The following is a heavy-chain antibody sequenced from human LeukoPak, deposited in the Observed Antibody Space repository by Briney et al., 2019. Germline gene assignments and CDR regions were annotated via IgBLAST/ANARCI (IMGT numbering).Heavy chain of an antibody. CDR2: IYDSGGT. CDR1: SDSSSNYY. D-gene: IGHD3-3*01. Sequence: PSETLSLTCSVSSDSSSNYYWNWIRQPPGKGLEWIGYIYDSGGTNYNPSLKSRVSMSLDTSKNQFSLKLSSVTAADTAVYYCARDNYDFWSGSSYGMDVWGQGTTVTVSS. V-gene: IGHV4-59*12. CDR3: ARDNYDFWSGSSYGMDV. J-gene: IGHJ6*02.